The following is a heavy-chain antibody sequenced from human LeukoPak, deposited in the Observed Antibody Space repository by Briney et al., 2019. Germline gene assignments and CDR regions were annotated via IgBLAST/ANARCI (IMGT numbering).Heavy chain of an antibody. CDR1: GFTFSSYG. Sequence: GGSLRLSCAASGFTFSSYGMHWVRQAPGKGLEWVAVISYDGSNKYYADSVKGRFTISRDNSKNTLYLQMNSLRAEDTAVYYCARDPIGSGSYYVFFDYWGQGTLVTVSS. D-gene: IGHD3-10*01. CDR2: ISYDGSNK. V-gene: IGHV3-30*03. J-gene: IGHJ4*01. CDR3: ARDPIGSGSYYVFFDY.